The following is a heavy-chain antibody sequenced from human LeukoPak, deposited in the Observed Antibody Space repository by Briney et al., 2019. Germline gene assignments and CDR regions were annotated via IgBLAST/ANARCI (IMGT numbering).Heavy chain of an antibody. CDR3: ARETTRNYDFWSGQNWFDP. CDR2: IYYSGST. Sequence: SQTLSLTCTASGGSISSGGYYWSWIRQHPGKGLEWIGYIYYSGSTYYNPSLKSRVTISVDTSKNQFSLKLSSVTAADTAVYYCARETTRNYDFWSGQNWFDPWGQGTLVTVSS. D-gene: IGHD3-3*01. CDR1: GGSISSGGYY. J-gene: IGHJ5*02. V-gene: IGHV4-31*03.